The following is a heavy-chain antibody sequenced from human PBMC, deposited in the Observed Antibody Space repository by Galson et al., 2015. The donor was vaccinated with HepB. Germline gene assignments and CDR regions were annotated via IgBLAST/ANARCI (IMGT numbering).Heavy chain of an antibody. CDR1: GGTFSSYA. J-gene: IGHJ6*02. D-gene: IGHD2-15*01. CDR3: TAVVVAATGYYYYGMDV. CDR2: MISIFGTA. V-gene: IGHV1-69*13. Sequence: SVKVSCKASGGTFSSYAISWVRQAPGQGLEWMGGMISIFGTANYAQKFQGRVTITADESTSTAYMELSSLRSEDTAVYYCTAVVVAATGYYYYGMDVWGQGTTVTVSS.